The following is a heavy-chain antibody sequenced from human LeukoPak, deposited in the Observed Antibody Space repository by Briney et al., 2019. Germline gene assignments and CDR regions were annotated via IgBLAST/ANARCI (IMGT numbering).Heavy chain of an antibody. D-gene: IGHD2-21*02. Sequence: LAGGSLRLSCAASGFTFSSYEMSWVRQAPGKGLEWVSYISSSGSTRYYADSMKGRFTISRDNAKSSLFLQMSSLRAEDTAVYYCATCGGDCYSPPRYWGQGTLVTVSS. CDR3: ATCGGDCYSPPRY. J-gene: IGHJ4*02. V-gene: IGHV3-48*03. CDR1: GFTFSSYE. CDR2: ISSSGSTR.